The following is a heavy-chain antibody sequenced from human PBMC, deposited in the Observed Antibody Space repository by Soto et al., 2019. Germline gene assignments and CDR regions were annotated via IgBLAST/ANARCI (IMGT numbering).Heavy chain of an antibody. V-gene: IGHV4-30-2*01. CDR3: ARGHDYGGNFDS. D-gene: IGHD4-17*01. CDR1: GGSISSGGYS. Sequence: SETLSLTCAVSGGSISSGGYSWSWIRQPPGKGLEWIGYIYHSGSTYYNPSLKSRVTISVDTSKIQFSLKLSSVTASDTAVYYCARGHDYGGNFDSWGQGTLVTVSS. J-gene: IGHJ4*02. CDR2: IYHSGST.